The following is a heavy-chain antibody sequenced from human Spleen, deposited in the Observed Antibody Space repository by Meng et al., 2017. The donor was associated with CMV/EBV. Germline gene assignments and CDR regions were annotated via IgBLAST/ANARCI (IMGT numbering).Heavy chain of an antibody. CDR1: GGSIGSGDYY. J-gene: IGHJ6*02. Sequence: LRLSCTVSGGSIGSGDYYWSWIRQPPGRGLEWIGYISYSGNSYYYPSLKSRVTISVDTSKNQFSLKLSSVTAADTAVYYCARQVGYSNNIYYYYYGMDVWGQGTTVTVSS. D-gene: IGHD4-11*01. CDR3: ARQVGYSNNIYYYYYGMDV. CDR2: ISYSGNS. V-gene: IGHV4-30-4*08.